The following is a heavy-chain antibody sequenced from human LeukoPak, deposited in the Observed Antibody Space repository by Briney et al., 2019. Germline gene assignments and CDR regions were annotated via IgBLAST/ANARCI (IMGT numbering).Heavy chain of an antibody. CDR3: AREGLDYGGTLNWFDP. V-gene: IGHV4-59*01. J-gene: IGHJ5*02. CDR1: GGSISGYY. D-gene: IGHD4-23*01. CDR2: IYYSGNT. Sequence: SETLSLTCTVSGGSISGYYWVWIRQPPGKGLEWIGYIYYSGNTNYNPSLKSRVTISVDTSKNQFSLKLTSATAADTAIYYCAREGLDYGGTLNWFDPWGQGTLVTVSS.